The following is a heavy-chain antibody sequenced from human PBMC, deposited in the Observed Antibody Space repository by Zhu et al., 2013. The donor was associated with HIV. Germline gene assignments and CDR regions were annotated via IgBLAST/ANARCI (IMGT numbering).Heavy chain of an antibody. V-gene: IGHV1-69*01. J-gene: IGHJ5*02. Sequence: QVQLVQSGADVKKPGASVKVSCRTSGYTFTGYYIHWFRQAPGQGPEWMGGIIPIFGSANYAQRFQGRVTITADESTRTAYMELSTLRSEDTAVYYCIRRAFYYDRSWFDPWGQGTLVTVS. D-gene: IGHD3-22*01. CDR2: IIPIFGSA. CDR3: IRRAFYYDRSWFDP. CDR1: GYTFTGYY.